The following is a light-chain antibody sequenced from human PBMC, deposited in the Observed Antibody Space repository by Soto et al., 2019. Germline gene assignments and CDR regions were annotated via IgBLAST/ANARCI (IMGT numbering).Light chain of an antibody. J-gene: IGKJ4*01. CDR2: DAS. Sequence: DVQMTQSPSSLSASLGDRVTITCQASQDISNNLNWYQQKPGKAPRLLIYDASNWETGVPSRFSGSGSGTEFTFTISSLQPEDFTTYYCQQYNNLPLTFGGGAKVDIK. CDR1: QDISNN. CDR3: QQYNNLPLT. V-gene: IGKV1-33*01.